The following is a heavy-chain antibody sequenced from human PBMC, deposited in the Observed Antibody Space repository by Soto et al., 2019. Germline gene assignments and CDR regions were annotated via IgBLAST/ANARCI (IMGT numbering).Heavy chain of an antibody. D-gene: IGHD2-21*02. Sequence: QAQLVQSGAEVKKPGASVKVSCKASGYTFTDYYMHWVRQAPGQGLEWMGWINPNSGGTNYAQKFQGWVTMTRDTSISTAYMELSRLRSDDTAVYYCASSGSEYCGGDCYLDYWGQGTLVIVSS. CDR2: INPNSGGT. CDR1: GYTFTDYY. V-gene: IGHV1-2*04. CDR3: ASSGSEYCGGDCYLDY. J-gene: IGHJ4*02.